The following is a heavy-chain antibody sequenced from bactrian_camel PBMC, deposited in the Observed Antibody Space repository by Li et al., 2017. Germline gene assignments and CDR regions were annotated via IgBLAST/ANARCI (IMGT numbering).Heavy chain of an antibody. D-gene: IGHD5*01. CDR3: AADTLFVGPGYRGTWSGCDFGH. V-gene: IGHV3S6*01. CDR1: GFTFDNYC. J-gene: IGHJ6*01. Sequence: HVQLVESGGGSVQAGGSLKLSCAASGFTFDNYCVAWLRQAPGQEREGVAIIWTDGNRTHYADSVKGRFTVSEDNAKKMLYLQMDNVRPDDTAIYYCAADTLFVGPGYRGTWSGCDFGHWGQGTQVTVS. CDR2: IWTDGNRT.